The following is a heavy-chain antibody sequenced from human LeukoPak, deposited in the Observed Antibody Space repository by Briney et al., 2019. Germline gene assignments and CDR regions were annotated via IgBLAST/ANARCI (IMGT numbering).Heavy chain of an antibody. CDR1: GFTFSGFA. V-gene: IGHV3-23*01. Sequence: GGSLRLSCAASGFTFSGFAMSWVRQAPGEGLEWVSVVSGSGSSTYYADSVKGRFTVSRDNSKNTVYLQMNSLRAEDAALYYCAKANEDANIVPWGQGTLVTVSS. D-gene: IGHD1-1*01. J-gene: IGHJ5*02. CDR3: AKANEDANIVP. CDR2: VSGSGSST.